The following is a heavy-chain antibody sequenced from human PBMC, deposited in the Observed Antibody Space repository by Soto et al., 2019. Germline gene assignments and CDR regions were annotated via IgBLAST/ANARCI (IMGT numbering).Heavy chain of an antibody. Sequence: ASVKVSCKASGGTFSSYTISWVRQAPGQGLEWMGRIIPILGIANYAQKFQGRVTITADKSTSTAYMELSSLRSEDTAVYYCAREEPGIAVAGRPPGDYWGQGTLVTVSS. V-gene: IGHV1-69*04. CDR2: IIPILGIA. CDR1: GGTFSSYT. D-gene: IGHD6-19*01. J-gene: IGHJ4*02. CDR3: AREEPGIAVAGRPPGDY.